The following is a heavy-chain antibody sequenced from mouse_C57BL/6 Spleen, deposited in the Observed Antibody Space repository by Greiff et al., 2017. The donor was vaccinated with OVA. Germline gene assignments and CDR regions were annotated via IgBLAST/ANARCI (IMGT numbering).Heavy chain of an antibody. CDR2: ISGGGGNT. CDR3: ARHLIYDGYGYYAMDY. Sequence: EVKLVESGGGLVKPGGSLKLSCAASGFTFSSYTMSWVRQTPEKRLEWVATISGGGGNTYYPDSVKGRFTISRDNAKNTLYLQMSSLRSEDTALYYCARHLIYDGYGYYAMDYWGQGTSVTVSS. V-gene: IGHV5-9*01. CDR1: GFTFSSYT. D-gene: IGHD2-3*01. J-gene: IGHJ4*01.